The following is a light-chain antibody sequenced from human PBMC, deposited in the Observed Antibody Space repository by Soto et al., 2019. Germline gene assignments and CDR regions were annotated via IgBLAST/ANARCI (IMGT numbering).Light chain of an antibody. CDR1: SSDVGGYNY. CDR2: EVS. J-gene: IGLJ1*01. CDR3: SSYISSSIDYV. Sequence: QSALTQPASVSGSPGQSITISCTGTSSDVGGYNYVSWYQQHPGKAPKLMIYEVSNRPSGVSNRFSGSKSGNTASLTISGLQAEDEAEYYCSSYISSSIDYVFGTGTKLTVL. V-gene: IGLV2-14*01.